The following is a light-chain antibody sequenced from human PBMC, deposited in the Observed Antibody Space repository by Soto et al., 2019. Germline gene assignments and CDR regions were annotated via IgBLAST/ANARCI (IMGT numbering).Light chain of an antibody. V-gene: IGKV3-20*01. CDR3: QQSGSSALR. J-gene: IGKJ4*01. CDR1: QSGSSSY. CDR2: GAS. Sequence: TVLAMSPAAVRWAREERATRWWRVSQSGSSSYLAWYQQKPGQAPRLLIYGASSRATGIPDRFSGSGSGTAFTLALSTLESECSAVHYCQQSGSSALRVAGGTKVDMK.